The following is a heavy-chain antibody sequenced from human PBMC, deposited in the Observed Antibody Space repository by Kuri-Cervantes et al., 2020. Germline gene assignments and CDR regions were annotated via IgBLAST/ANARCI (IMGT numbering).Heavy chain of an antibody. CDR2: IKQDGSEK. J-gene: IGHJ4*02. V-gene: IGHV3-7*01. CDR3: ARVGGSYPYYFDY. CDR1: GFTFSSYW. D-gene: IGHD1-26*01. Sequence: GESLKISCAASGFTFSSYWMSWVRQAPGKGLEWVANIKQDGSEKYYVDSVKGRFTISRDNAKNSLYLQMNSLRAEDTAVYYCARVGGSYPYYFDYWGQGTLVTVSS.